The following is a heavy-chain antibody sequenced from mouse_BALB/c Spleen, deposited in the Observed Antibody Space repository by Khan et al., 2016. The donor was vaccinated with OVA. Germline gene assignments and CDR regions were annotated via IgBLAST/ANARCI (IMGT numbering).Heavy chain of an antibody. Sequence: EVQLVETGGGLVKPGGSLKLSCAASGFTFSTYAMSWVRQTPEKRLAWVATISSDGDSTYYPDNVTGRFTISRDNAKNTLYLQMSSLRSEDTAMYYCARSPYGNFAYWGQGTLVTVSA. D-gene: IGHD2-1*01. CDR2: ISSDGDST. CDR3: ARSPYGNFAY. V-gene: IGHV5-9-3*01. J-gene: IGHJ3*01. CDR1: GFTFSTYA.